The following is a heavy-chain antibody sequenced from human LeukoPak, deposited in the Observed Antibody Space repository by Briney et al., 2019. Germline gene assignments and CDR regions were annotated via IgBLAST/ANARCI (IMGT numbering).Heavy chain of an antibody. V-gene: IGHV4-34*01. CDR3: ARCAAVSFNRFDP. D-gene: IGHD6-25*01. CDR2: INHSGST. CDR1: GGSFSGYY. J-gene: IGHJ5*02. Sequence: KSSETLSLTCAVYGGSFSGYYWSWIRQPPGKGLEWIGEINHSGSTNYNPSLKSRVTISVDTSKNQFSLKLSSVTAADTAVYYCARCAAVSFNRFDPWGQGTLVTVSS.